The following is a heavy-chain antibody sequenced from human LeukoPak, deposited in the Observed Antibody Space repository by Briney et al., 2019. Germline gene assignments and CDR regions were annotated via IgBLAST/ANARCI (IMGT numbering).Heavy chain of an antibody. CDR2: ISGSGGST. J-gene: IGHJ6*03. V-gene: IGHV3-23*01. Sequence: GGSLSLSCAASGFTFSSYGMSWVRQAPGKRLEWVSAISGSGGSTYYADSVKGRFTISRDNSKNTLYLQMNSLRAEDTAVYYCARDATSYYYYMDVWGKGTTVTVSS. CDR1: GFTFSSYG. CDR3: ARDATSYYYYMDV.